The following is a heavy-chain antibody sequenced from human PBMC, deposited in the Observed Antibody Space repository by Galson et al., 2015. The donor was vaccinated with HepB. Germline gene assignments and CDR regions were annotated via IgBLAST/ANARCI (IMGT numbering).Heavy chain of an antibody. D-gene: IGHD3-10*01. J-gene: IGHJ4*02. CDR2: VSGNGENT. Sequence: SLRLSCAASGFTFRSYAMHWVRQAPGNGLEWFSSVSGNGENTFYADSVKGRFTISRDNSKNTVYLLLDTLRVEDTAVYYCARRSGKGFDFWGQGILVAVSS. CDR3: ARRSGKGFDF. V-gene: IGHV3-23*01. CDR1: GFTFRSYA.